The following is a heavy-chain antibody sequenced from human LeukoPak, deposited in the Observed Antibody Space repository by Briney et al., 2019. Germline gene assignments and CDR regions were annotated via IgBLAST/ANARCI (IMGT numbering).Heavy chain of an antibody. D-gene: IGHD6-19*01. J-gene: IGHJ4*02. CDR1: GYTFTGYY. CDR2: INPNSGGT. Sequence: GASVKVSCKASGYTFTGYYMHWVRQAPGQGLEWMGWINPNSGGTNYAQKFQGRVTVTRDTSISTAYMELSRLRSGDTAVYYCAREIAVAGTREDWGQGTLVTVSS. V-gene: IGHV1-2*02. CDR3: AREIAVAGTRED.